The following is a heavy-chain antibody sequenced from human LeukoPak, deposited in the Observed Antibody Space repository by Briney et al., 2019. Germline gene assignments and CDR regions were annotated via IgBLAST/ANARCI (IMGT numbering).Heavy chain of an antibody. J-gene: IGHJ4*02. Sequence: EASVKVSCKASGYTFTGYYMHWVRQAPGQGLEWMGWINPNSGGTNYAQKLQGRVTMTTDTSTSTAYMELRSLRSDDTAVYYCARVRGVTIYDIYYFDYWGQGTLVTVSS. CDR2: INPNSGGT. CDR3: ARVRGVTIYDIYYFDY. CDR1: GYTFTGYY. V-gene: IGHV1-2*02. D-gene: IGHD3-10*01.